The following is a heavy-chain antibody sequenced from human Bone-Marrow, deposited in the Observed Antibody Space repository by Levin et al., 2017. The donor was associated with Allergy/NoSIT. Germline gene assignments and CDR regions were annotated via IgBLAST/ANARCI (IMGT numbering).Heavy chain of an antibody. Sequence: LSLTCAASGFTFSSYSMNWVRQAPGKGLEWVSSISSSSSYIYYADSVKGRFTISRDNAKNSLYLQMNSLRAEDTAVYYCARASGGSGNVMHYWGQGTLVTVSS. CDR1: GFTFSSYS. CDR3: ARASGGSGNVMHY. V-gene: IGHV3-21*01. CDR2: ISSSSSYI. J-gene: IGHJ4*02. D-gene: IGHD3-10*01.